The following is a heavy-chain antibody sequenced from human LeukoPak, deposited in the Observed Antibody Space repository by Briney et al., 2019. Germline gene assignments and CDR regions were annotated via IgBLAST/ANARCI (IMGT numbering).Heavy chain of an antibody. Sequence: PGGSLRLSCAASGFTFSSYSMNWVRQAPGKGLEWVSYISTSSSTICYADSVKGRFTISRDNAKDSLYLQMNSLRAEDTAVYYCARGPGSMDVWGQGTTVTVSS. CDR2: ISTSSSTI. J-gene: IGHJ6*02. CDR3: ARGPGSMDV. CDR1: GFTFSSYS. V-gene: IGHV3-48*01.